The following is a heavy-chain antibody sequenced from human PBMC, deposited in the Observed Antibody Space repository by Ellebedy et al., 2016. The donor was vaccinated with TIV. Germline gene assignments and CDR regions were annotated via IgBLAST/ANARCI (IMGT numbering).Heavy chain of an antibody. CDR1: GFTFSMFA. J-gene: IGHJ1*01. V-gene: IGHV3-30*04. CDR2: ISYDGSYK. D-gene: IGHD1-1*01. CDR3: ARTSTTETLTTSLHH. Sequence: GESLKISCAASGFTFSMFAIHWVRQAPGKGPEWVALISYDGSYKYYADSVKGRFIISRDNSKNTVYLQMSSLKSDDTAVYYCARTSTTETLTTSLHHWGQGTLVTVSS.